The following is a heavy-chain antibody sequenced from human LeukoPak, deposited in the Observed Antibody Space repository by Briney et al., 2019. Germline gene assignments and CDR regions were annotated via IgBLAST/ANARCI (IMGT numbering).Heavy chain of an antibody. CDR1: GGSFSGYY. V-gene: IGHV4-34*01. D-gene: IGHD5-18*01. J-gene: IGHJ4*02. CDR2: INHSGST. CDR3: ARAVKLGIQLWLPYYFDY. Sequence: SETLSLTCAVYGGSFSGYYWSWIRQPPGKGLEWIGEINHSGSTNYNPSLKSRVTISVDTSKNQFSLKLSSVTAADTAVYYCARAVKLGIQLWLPYYFDYWGQGTLVTVSS.